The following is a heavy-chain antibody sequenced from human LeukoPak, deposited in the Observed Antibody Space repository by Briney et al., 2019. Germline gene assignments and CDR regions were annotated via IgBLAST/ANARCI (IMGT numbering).Heavy chain of an antibody. CDR3: ARGLALRGIYYYYDMDV. J-gene: IGHJ6*02. CDR2: IIPIFGVA. D-gene: IGHD3-3*02. V-gene: IGHV1-69*04. Sequence: GASVKVSCKASGGTFSSYAISWVRLAPGQGLEWMGRIIPIFGVANYAQKFQGRVTISADKSTSTAYMELSSLRSEDTAVYYCARGLALRGIYYYYDMDVWGQGTTVTVSS. CDR1: GGTFSSYA.